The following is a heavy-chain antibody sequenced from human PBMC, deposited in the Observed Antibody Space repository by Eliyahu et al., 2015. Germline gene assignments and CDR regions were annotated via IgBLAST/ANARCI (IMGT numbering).Heavy chain of an antibody. V-gene: IGHV3-23*01. CDR3: AKDQLGYCSSSNCLDAFDK. Sequence: EVQLLESGGGLAQPGGSLRLSCAVSGFTFSNYVVSWVRQAPGKGLEWVSTISGSGGRTYYSDSVRGRFTISRDNSKNTLYLQMNSLRAEDTAVYFCAKDQLGYCSSSNCLDAFDKWGQGTMVTVSS. CDR1: GFTFSNYV. D-gene: IGHD2-2*01. CDR2: ISGSGGRT. J-gene: IGHJ3*02.